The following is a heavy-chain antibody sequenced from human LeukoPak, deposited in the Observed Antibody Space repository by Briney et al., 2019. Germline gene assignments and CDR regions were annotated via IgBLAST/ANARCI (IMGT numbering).Heavy chain of an antibody. D-gene: IGHD6-6*01. V-gene: IGHV1-2*02. CDR2: INPNSGGT. CDR1: GYTFTSYY. Sequence: ASVKVSCKASGYTFTSYYMHWLRQAPGQGLEWMGWINPNSGGTNYAQKFQGRVTMTRDTSISTAYMELSRLRSDDTAVYYCARDSYLRDSSSSSAFDIWGQGTMVTVSS. CDR3: ARDSYLRDSSSSSAFDI. J-gene: IGHJ3*02.